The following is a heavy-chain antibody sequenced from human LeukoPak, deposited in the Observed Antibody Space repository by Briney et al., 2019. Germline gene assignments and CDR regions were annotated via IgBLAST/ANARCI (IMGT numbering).Heavy chain of an antibody. CDR3: ARNPGYSSGWYNGYYYMDV. CDR2: IYYSGST. CDR1: GGSISSGDYY. J-gene: IGHJ6*03. V-gene: IGHV4-30-4*02. Sequence: SETLSLTCTVSGGSISSGDYYWSWIRQPPGKGLEWIGYIYYSGSTYYNPSLKSRVTISVDTSKNQFSLKLSSVTAADTAVYYCARNPGYSSGWYNGYYYMDVWGKGTTVTVSS. D-gene: IGHD6-19*01.